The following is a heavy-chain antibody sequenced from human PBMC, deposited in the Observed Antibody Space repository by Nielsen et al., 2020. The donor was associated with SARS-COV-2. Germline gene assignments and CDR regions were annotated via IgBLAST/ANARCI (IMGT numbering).Heavy chain of an antibody. D-gene: IGHD3-22*01. V-gene: IGHV4-31*01. CDR1: GDSISSGGYY. CDR2: IHYSGTT. J-gene: IGHJ5*02. Sequence: SETLSLTCTVSGDSISSGGYYWNWVRQHPGQGLEWIGHIHYSGTTNYNPSHESPATISVDTSKSRFSLTLSSVTAADTAVYFCARVVGKIVYSIRWFDPWGQGLLVTVSS. CDR3: ARVVGKIVYSIRWFDP.